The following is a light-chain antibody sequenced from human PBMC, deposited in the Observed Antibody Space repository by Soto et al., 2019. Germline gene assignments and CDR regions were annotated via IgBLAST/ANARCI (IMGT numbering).Light chain of an antibody. J-gene: IGKJ4*01. V-gene: IGKV3-11*01. CDR1: QSVSTY. CDR2: DAS. CDR3: QQRSNWPST. Sequence: EIVLTQSPVTLSLSPGERATHSCRASQSVSTYLAWYQQKPGRAPRLLIYDASSRATGIPARFSGSGSGTDFTLTISSLEPEDFAVYYCQQRSNWPSTFGGGTKVDIK.